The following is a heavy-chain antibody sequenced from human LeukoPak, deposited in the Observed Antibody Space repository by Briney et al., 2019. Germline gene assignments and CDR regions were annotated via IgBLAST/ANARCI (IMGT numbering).Heavy chain of an antibody. CDR2: ISGSGGST. CDR1: GFTFSSYA. D-gene: IGHD5-18*01. V-gene: IGHV3-23*01. J-gene: IGHJ6*02. CDR3: AKDDHSHGLPGTLGGMDV. Sequence: PGASLRLSCAASGFTFSSYAMSWVRQAPGKGLEWVSAISGSGGSTYYADSVKGRFTISRDNSKNTLYLQMNSLRAEDTAVYYCAKDDHSHGLPGTLGGMDVWGQGTTVTVSS.